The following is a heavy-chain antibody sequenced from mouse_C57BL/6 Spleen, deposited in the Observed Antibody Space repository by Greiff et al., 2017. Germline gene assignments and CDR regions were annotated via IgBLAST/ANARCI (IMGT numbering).Heavy chain of an antibody. D-gene: IGHD2-4*01. Sequence: VKLMESGPGLVQPSQSLSITCTVSGFSLTSYGVHWVRQPPGKGLEWLGVIWSGGSKDYNAAFIPRLSISKDNSKSKVFFKMNSLQADDTAIYYCAKNPHYDYDLYDFDYGGQGTTLTVSS. CDR2: IWSGGSK. CDR3: AKNPHYDYDLYDFDY. V-gene: IGHV2-4*01. J-gene: IGHJ2*01. CDR1: GFSLTSYG.